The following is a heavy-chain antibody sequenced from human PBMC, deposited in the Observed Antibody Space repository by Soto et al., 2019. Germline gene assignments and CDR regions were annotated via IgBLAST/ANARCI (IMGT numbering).Heavy chain of an antibody. D-gene: IGHD3-22*01. J-gene: IGHJ4*02. CDR1: GFTFSSYG. CDR2: IWYDGSNK. CDR3: ARDPSYDSSGSPFDY. V-gene: IGHV3-33*01. Sequence: GGSLRLSCAASGFTFSSYGMHWVRQAPGKGLEWVAVIWYDGSNKYYADSVKGRFTISRDNSKNTLYLQMNSLRAEDTAVYYCARDPSYDSSGSPFDYWGQGTLVTVSS.